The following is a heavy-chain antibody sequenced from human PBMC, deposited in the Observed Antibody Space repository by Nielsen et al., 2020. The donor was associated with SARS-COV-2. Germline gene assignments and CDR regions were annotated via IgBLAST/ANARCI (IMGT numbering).Heavy chain of an antibody. D-gene: IGHD4-17*01. V-gene: IGHV3-48*03. Sequence: GGSLRLSCAASGFTFSSYEMNWVRQAPGKGLEWVSYISSSGSTIYYADSVKGRFTISRDNAKNSLYLQMNSLRAEDTAVYYCARDRKNALGAVTTFMGFDPWGQGTLVTVSS. CDR2: ISSSGSTI. CDR3: ARDRKNALGAVTTFMGFDP. CDR1: GFTFSSYE. J-gene: IGHJ5*02.